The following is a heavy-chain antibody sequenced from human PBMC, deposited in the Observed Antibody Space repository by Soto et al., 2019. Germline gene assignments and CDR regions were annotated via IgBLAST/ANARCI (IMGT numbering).Heavy chain of an antibody. D-gene: IGHD1-26*01. CDR1: GFSFRNYG. J-gene: IGHJ5*02. CDR2: TSSDGNTK. Sequence: QVLLVEWGGGVVQPGTSLRLSCAASGFSFRNYGMHWVRQAPGKGLEWVAVTSSDGNTKNYAASVKGRFTISSDTSKNTLYLQMSSLRAEDTALYYCARGGGSYYESWFDPWGQGTLVIVSS. CDR3: ARGGGSYYESWFDP. V-gene: IGHV3-33*01.